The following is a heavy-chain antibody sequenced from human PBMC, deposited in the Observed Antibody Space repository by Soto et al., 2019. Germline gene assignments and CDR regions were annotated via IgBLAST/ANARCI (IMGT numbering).Heavy chain of an antibody. CDR3: AARDFRGAPRTDTRLDY. J-gene: IGHJ4*02. D-gene: IGHD3-3*01. CDR1: GDSINSSHW. CDR2: ISHRGST. Sequence: TSETLSLTCAVSGDSINSSHWWKWVRQPPGKGLEWIGQISHRGSTNYNPSLTSRVNISVYKSKNHCSLKVTSLTASAMAVYSCAARDFRGAPRTDTRLDYWGQGTLVTVSS. V-gene: IGHV4-4*02.